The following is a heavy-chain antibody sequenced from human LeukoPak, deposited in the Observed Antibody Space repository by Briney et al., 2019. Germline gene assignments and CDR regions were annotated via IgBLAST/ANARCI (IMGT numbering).Heavy chain of an antibody. D-gene: IGHD2-15*01. J-gene: IGHJ1*01. CDR2: LYSGGST. CDR1: GFTVSSNH. CDR3: ATSYCSGGTCYPQYFQH. V-gene: IGHV3-66*02. Sequence: GGSLRLSCAASGFTVSSNHMSWVRQAPGKGLEWVSLLYSGGSTYYADSAKGRFTISRDNSKNTLYLQMNSLRPKDTAVYYCATSYCSGGTCYPQYFQHWGQGTLVTVSS.